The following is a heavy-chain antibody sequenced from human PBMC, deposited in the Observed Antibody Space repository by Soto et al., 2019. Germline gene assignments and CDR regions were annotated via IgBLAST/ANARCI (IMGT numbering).Heavy chain of an antibody. CDR2: ISGSGGST. V-gene: IGHV3-23*01. CDR3: AKDAWAFEDNWFDP. Sequence: PVGSLRLSCAASGFPFSSYAMSWVRQAPGKGLEWVSAISGSGGSTYYADSVKGRFTISRDNSKNTLYLQMNSLRAEDTAVYYCAKDAWAFEDNWFDPWGQGTLVTVSS. CDR1: GFPFSSYA. D-gene: IGHD3-9*01. J-gene: IGHJ5*02.